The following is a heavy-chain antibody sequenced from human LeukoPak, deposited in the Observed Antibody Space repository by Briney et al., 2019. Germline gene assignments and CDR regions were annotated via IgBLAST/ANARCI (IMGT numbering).Heavy chain of an antibody. D-gene: IGHD3-3*01. J-gene: IGHJ3*02. CDR1: GGSISSSSYY. V-gene: IGHV4-39*07. CDR2: IYYSGST. CDR3: ARGGFLEWNGEAFDI. Sequence: SETLSLTCTVSGGSISSSSYYWGWIRQPPGKGLEWIGSIYYSGSTYYNPSLKSRVTISVDTSKNQFSLKLSSVTAADTAVYYCARGGFLEWNGEAFDIWGQGTMVTVSS.